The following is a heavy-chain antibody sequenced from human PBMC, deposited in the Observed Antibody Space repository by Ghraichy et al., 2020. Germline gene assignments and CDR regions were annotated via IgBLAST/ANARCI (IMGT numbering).Heavy chain of an antibody. CDR3: ARDRWEILTGLHPAGYYYYGMDV. D-gene: IGHD3-9*01. V-gene: IGHV3-21*01. J-gene: IGHJ6*02. Sequence: GESLNISCAASGFAFSNYTLNWVRQAPGKGLEWVASITSSSSHIYYTDSVKGRFTISRDNAKNSLFLQMNSLRAEDTAVYYCARDRWEILTGLHPAGYYYYGMDVWGQGTTVTVSS. CDR2: ITSSSSHI. CDR1: GFAFSNYT.